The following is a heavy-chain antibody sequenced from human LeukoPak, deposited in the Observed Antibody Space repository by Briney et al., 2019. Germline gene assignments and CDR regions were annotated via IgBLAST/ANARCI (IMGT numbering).Heavy chain of an antibody. J-gene: IGHJ4*02. CDR1: GGTFSSYA. Sequence: SVKVSCKASGGTFSSYAISWVRQAPGQGLEWMGGIIPIFGTANYAQKFQGRVTITTDESTSTAYMELSSLRSEDTAVYYCARDCSSTSCYDYWGQGTLVTVTS. V-gene: IGHV1-69*05. D-gene: IGHD2-2*01. CDR2: IIPIFGTA. CDR3: ARDCSSTSCYDY.